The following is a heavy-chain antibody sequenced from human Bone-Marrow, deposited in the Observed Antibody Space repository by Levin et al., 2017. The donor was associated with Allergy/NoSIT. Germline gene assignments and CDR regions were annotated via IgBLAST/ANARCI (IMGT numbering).Heavy chain of an antibody. V-gene: IGHV3-11*03. CDR1: GFTFSDYY. Sequence: PGGSLRLSCAASGFTFSDYYMSWIRQAPGKGLEWVSYISSSSSYTNYADSVKGRFTISRDNAKNSLYLQMNSLRAEDTAVYYCARHPLYDMNWYFDLWGRGTLVTVSS. CDR2: ISSSSSYT. J-gene: IGHJ2*01. D-gene: IGHD3-9*01. CDR3: ARHPLYDMNWYFDL.